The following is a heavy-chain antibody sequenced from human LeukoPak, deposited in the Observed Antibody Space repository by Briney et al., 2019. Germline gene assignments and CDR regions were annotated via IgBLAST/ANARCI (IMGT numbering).Heavy chain of an antibody. CDR1: GFTFSGYW. Sequence: GGSLRLSCAASGFTFSGYWMSWLRQAAGKGLEWVANIKQDGGEKYYVDSVKGRFTISRDNAKNSLYLQMNSLRAEDTAVYYCARDRGFGQADVWGKGTTVTVSS. CDR3: ARDRGFGQADV. D-gene: IGHD3-10*01. V-gene: IGHV3-7*01. J-gene: IGHJ6*04. CDR2: IKQDGGEK.